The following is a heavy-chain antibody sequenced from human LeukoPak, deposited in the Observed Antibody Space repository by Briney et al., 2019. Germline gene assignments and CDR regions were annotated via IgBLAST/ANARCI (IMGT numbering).Heavy chain of an antibody. J-gene: IGHJ4*02. CDR3: AGRPTGYSSGYIH. D-gene: IGHD5-18*01. V-gene: IGHV3-23*01. CDR1: GFIFSSYA. Sequence: PGGSLRLSCAASGFIFSSYAVSWVRQAPEKGLDWVSVISGSAHKIRYADSVKGRFTISRDNSENIVYLQMNNLRVEDTAVYYCAGRPTGYSSGYIHWGQGTLVTVSS. CDR2: ISGSAHKI.